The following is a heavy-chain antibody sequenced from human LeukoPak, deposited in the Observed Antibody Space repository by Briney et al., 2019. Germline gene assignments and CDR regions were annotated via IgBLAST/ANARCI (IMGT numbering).Heavy chain of an antibody. V-gene: IGHV1-18*01. CDR3: ARPTYYYGSGSYYGAFDI. Sequence: EASVKVSCKASGYTFTSYGISWVRQAPGQGLEWMGWISAYNGNTNHAQKLQGRVTMTTDTSTSTAYMELRSLRSDDTAVYYCARPTYYYGSGSYYGAFDIWGQGTMVTVSS. CDR1: GYTFTSYG. J-gene: IGHJ3*02. D-gene: IGHD3-10*01. CDR2: ISAYNGNT.